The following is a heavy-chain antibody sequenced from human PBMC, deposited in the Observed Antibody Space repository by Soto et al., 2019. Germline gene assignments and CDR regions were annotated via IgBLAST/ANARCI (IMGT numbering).Heavy chain of an antibody. D-gene: IGHD3-22*01. Sequence: VGSLRLSCAASGFTFSSYGMHWVRQAPGKGLVWVSRINGDGSTTTYADSVKGRFIISRDNAKNMLYLQMNSLTAEDTAVYYCARPRYDCSGTPFDHWGQGT. J-gene: IGHJ4*02. V-gene: IGHV3-74*01. CDR3: ARPRYDCSGTPFDH. CDR2: INGDGSTT. CDR1: GFTFSSYG.